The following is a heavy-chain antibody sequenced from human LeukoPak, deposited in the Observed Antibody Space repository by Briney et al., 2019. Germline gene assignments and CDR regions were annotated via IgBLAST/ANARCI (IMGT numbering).Heavy chain of an antibody. D-gene: IGHD3-3*01. V-gene: IGHV3-15*01. CDR3: TTPNPYYDFWSGYFL. J-gene: IGHJ4*02. Sequence: GGSLRLSCAASGFTFSNAWMSWVRQAPGKGLEWVGRIKSKTDGGTTDYAAPVKGRFTISRGDSKNTLYLQMNSLKTEDTAVYYCTTPNPYYDFWSGYFLWGQGTLVTVSS. CDR2: IKSKTDGGTT. CDR1: GFTFSNAW.